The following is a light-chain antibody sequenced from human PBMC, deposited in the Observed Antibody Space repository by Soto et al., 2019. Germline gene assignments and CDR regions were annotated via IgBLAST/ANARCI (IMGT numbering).Light chain of an antibody. Sequence: EIVLTQSPGTLSLSPGERATLSCRASQSVRSSYLAWYQQKPGQAPRLLIYGASSRATGITDRFSGSGSGTDFTLTISRLEPEDFEMYYWWQYVNSWTFGQGTKVEIK. J-gene: IGKJ1*01. CDR1: QSVRSSY. V-gene: IGKV3-20*01. CDR2: GAS. CDR3: WQYVNSWT.